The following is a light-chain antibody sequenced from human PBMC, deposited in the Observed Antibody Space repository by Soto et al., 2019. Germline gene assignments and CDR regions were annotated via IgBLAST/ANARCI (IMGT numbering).Light chain of an antibody. CDR1: QSISSW. CDR3: QQYSNYSPIT. Sequence: DRQVTKSPCTLSALVGDRDTITCRASQSISSWLAWYQQKPGKAPKLLIYEASSLESGVPSRFSGSGSGTEFTLTISSLQPDDFATYYGQQYSNYSPITFGQGTRLEI. CDR2: EAS. V-gene: IGKV1-5*03. J-gene: IGKJ5*01.